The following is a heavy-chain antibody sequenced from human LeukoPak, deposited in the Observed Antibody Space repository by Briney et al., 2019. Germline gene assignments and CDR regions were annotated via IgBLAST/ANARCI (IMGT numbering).Heavy chain of an antibody. CDR2: ISSSGSTI. CDR1: GFTFSDYY. Sequence: GGSLRLSCAASGFTFSDYYMSWIRQAPGKGLEWVSYISSSGSTIYYADSVKGRFTISRDNAKNSLYLQMNSLRAEDTAVYYCARSPYYYDSRGSLDDAFDIWGQGTMVTVSS. V-gene: IGHV3-11*01. CDR3: ARSPYYYDSRGSLDDAFDI. D-gene: IGHD3-22*01. J-gene: IGHJ3*02.